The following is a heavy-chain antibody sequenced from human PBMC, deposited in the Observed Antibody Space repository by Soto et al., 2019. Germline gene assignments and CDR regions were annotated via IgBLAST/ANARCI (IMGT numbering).Heavy chain of an antibody. V-gene: IGHV3-23*01. CDR2: ISGSGGST. J-gene: IGHJ4*02. Sequence: GGSLRLSCAASGFTFSSYAMSWVRQAPGKGLEWVSAISGSGGSTYYADSVKGRFTISRDNSKNTLYLQMNSLRAEDTAVYYCAKTFIVATIFGPVDYWGQGTLVTVSS. CDR3: AKTFIVATIFGPVDY. CDR1: GFTFSSYA. D-gene: IGHD5-12*01.